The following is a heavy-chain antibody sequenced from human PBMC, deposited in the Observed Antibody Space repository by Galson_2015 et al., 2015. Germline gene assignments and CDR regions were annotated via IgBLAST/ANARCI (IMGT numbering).Heavy chain of an antibody. Sequence: SLRLSCAPSGFPFSNYAMSWVRQAPGKGLEWVSAASSDDSAAYYADSVKGRFTISRDNSKNTLYLQMNSLRAEDTALYYCAKRKYCSSTTCYGFDYGGQGTPLTVSS. J-gene: IGHJ4*02. CDR3: AKRKYCSSTTCYGFDY. CDR2: ASSDDSAA. D-gene: IGHD2-2*01. CDR1: GFPFSNYA. V-gene: IGHV3-23*01.